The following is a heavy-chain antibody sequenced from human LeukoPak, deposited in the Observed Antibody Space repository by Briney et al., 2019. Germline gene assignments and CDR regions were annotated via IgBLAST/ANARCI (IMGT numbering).Heavy chain of an antibody. Sequence: PGGSLRLSCAASGFTLRSSAMSWVRQAPGKGLEWVSAISGDGGTISYAASVRGRFTTSRDNAKNTLFLQMSSLRAGDTALYYCAKELYGNPSGYWGQGTRVTVSS. CDR3: AKELYGNPSGY. V-gene: IGHV3-23*01. CDR2: ISGDGGTI. J-gene: IGHJ4*02. CDR1: GFTLRSSA. D-gene: IGHD2-8*01.